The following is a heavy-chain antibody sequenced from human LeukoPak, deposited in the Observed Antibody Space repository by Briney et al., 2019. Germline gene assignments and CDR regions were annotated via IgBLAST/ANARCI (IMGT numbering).Heavy chain of an antibody. CDR1: GFIFSSYG. V-gene: IGHV3-30*02. J-gene: IGHJ5*02. D-gene: IGHD3-3*01. CDR2: IRYDGTNK. Sequence: GGSLRLSCAASGFIFSSYGMHWVRQAPGKGLEWVAFIRYDGTNKYYADSVRGRFTISRDDSTNTVYLEMNSLRGEDTAEYYCAKGSGYYTYNWFDPWGQGTLVTVSS. CDR3: AKGSGYYTYNWFDP.